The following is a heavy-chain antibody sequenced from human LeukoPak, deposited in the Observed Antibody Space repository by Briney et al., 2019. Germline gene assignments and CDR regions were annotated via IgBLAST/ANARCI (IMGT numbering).Heavy chain of an antibody. V-gene: IGHV4-39*07. J-gene: IGHJ6*03. D-gene: IGHD2-15*01. CDR2: IYYSGST. CDR1: GGSISSSSYY. CDR3: AKDGGFSPRESSYYMDV. Sequence: ASETLSLTCTVSGGSISSSSYYWGWVRQPPGKGLEWTGSIYYSGSTYYNPSLKCRVTISVDTSKNQFSLKLSSVTAADTAVYYCAKDGGFSPRESSYYMDVWGKGTTVTVSS.